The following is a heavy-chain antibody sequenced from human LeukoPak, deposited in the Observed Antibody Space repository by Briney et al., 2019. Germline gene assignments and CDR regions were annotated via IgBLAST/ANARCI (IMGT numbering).Heavy chain of an antibody. D-gene: IGHD3-10*01. CDR2: IYYSGST. Sequence: SETLSLTCTVSGGSINGFYWSWIRQLPGKGLEWIGYIYYSGSTYYNPSLKSRVTISVDTSKNQFSLKLSSVTAADTAVYYCARDPRFTSGSSDAFDIWGQGTMVTVSS. CDR3: ARDPRFTSGSSDAFDI. V-gene: IGHV4-31*03. CDR1: GGSINGFY. J-gene: IGHJ3*02.